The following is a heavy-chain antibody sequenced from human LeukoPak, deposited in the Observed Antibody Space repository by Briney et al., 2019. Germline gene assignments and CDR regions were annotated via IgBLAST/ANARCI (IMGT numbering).Heavy chain of an antibody. J-gene: IGHJ4*02. V-gene: IGHV1-2*02. Sequence: ASVKVSCKASGYTFTGYYMHWVRQAPGQGLEWMGWINPNSGGTNYAQKFQGRVTMTRDTSISTAYMELNSLRAEDTAVYYCVRDGDSGTDWYWAYWGRGTLVSVSS. CDR1: GYTFTGYY. D-gene: IGHD6-19*01. CDR3: VRDGDSGTDWYWAY. CDR2: INPNSGGT.